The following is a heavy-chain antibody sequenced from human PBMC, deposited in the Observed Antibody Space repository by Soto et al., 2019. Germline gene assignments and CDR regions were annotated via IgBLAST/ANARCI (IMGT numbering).Heavy chain of an antibody. Sequence: GGSLRLSCAASGFTFSSYAMSWVRQAPGKGLEWVSAISGSGGSTYYADSVKGRFTISRDNAKNSLYLQMNSLRDEDTAVYYCAKDYSNYYYCMDVWGKGTTVTVSS. CDR1: GFTFSSYA. CDR3: AKDYSNYYYCMDV. V-gene: IGHV3-23*01. J-gene: IGHJ6*03. CDR2: ISGSGGST. D-gene: IGHD4-4*01.